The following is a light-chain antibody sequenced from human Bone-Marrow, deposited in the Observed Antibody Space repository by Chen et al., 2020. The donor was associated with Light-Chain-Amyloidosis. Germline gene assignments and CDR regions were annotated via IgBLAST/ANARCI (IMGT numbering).Light chain of an antibody. CDR3: QQYYSTPYT. V-gene: IGKV4-1*01. CDR2: WAS. J-gene: IGKJ2*01. Sequence: DIVMTQSPDSLAVSLGERATINCKSSESLLYRSNNKNYLGWYQQKPGQSPKLLMYWASTRESGVPDRFSGSGSGTDFTPTISSLQAEDVAVYYCQQYYSTPYTFGQGTKLEIQ. CDR1: ESLLYRSNNKNY.